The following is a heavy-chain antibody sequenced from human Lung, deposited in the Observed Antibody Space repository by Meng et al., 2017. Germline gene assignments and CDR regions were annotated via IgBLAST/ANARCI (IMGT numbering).Heavy chain of an antibody. D-gene: IGHD3-10*01. V-gene: IGHV1-18*01. CDR1: DYTFTGYG. Sequence: QVQPVQSGPEVKKPGASVQVSCKASDYTFTGYGVSWVRQAPGQGLEWMEWLGAHDGDTSHAPKFQGRVTVSADGPTATAYMELRSLRSDDTAVYYCARGTPGRSYSDYWGQGTLVTVSS. CDR3: ARGTPGRSYSDY. CDR2: LGAHDGDT. J-gene: IGHJ4*02.